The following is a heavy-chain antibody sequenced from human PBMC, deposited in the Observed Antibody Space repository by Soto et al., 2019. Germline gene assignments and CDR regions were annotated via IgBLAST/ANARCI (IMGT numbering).Heavy chain of an antibody. Sequence: SETLSLTCTVSGGSISSYYWSWIRQPPGKGLEWIGYIYYSGSTYYNPSLKSRLNISVDTSKNQFSLKLSSVTAADTAVYYCARDRCTSTSCYSWFDPWGQGTLVTVSS. CDR2: IYYSGST. CDR3: ARDRCTSTSCYSWFDP. V-gene: IGHV4-59*12. CDR1: GGSISSYY. D-gene: IGHD2-2*01. J-gene: IGHJ5*02.